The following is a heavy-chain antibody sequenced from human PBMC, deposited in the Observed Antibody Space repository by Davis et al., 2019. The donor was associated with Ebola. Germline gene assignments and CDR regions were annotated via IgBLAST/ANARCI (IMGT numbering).Heavy chain of an antibody. V-gene: IGHV3-64D*08. CDR1: GFTFSSYA. Sequence: GESLKISCSASGFTFSSYAMHWVRQAPGKGLEYVSAISSNGGSTYYADSVKGRFTISRDNSKNTLYLQMSSLRAEDTAVYYCVKAYDFWSGYYSYWGQGTLVTVSS. CDR2: ISSNGGST. J-gene: IGHJ4*02. D-gene: IGHD3-3*01. CDR3: VKAYDFWSGYYSY.